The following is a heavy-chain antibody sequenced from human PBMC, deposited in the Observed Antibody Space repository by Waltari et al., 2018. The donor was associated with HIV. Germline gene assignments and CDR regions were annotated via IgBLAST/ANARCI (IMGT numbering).Heavy chain of an antibody. D-gene: IGHD7-27*01. CDR3: ANLESNWGACDI. CDR1: DYFITSVYY. CDR2: IYYSVST. V-gene: IGHV4-38-2*01. J-gene: IGHJ3*02. Sequence: QVQLQESGPGLVKPSETLYLTCAVSDYFITSVYYWGWIRQAPGRGLEWIGNIYYSVSTYDNPYLKSRVTISVDTSKNHVSLKLSSRTAADTSIYYCANLESNWGACDIWGQGTMVTVSS.